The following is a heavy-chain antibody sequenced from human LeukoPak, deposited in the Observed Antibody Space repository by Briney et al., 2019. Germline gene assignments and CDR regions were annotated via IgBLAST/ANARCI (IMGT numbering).Heavy chain of an antibody. J-gene: IGHJ4*02. V-gene: IGHV4-4*07. CDR1: GGSISSYY. CDR3: ARGFGYYDSSGFDY. D-gene: IGHD3-22*01. CDR2: IYTSWST. Sequence: SETLSLTCTVSGGSISSYYWSWIRQPAGKGLEWIGRIYTSWSTNYNPSLKSRVTMSVDTSKNQFSLKLSSVTAADTAVYYCARGFGYYDSSGFDYWGQGTLVTVSS.